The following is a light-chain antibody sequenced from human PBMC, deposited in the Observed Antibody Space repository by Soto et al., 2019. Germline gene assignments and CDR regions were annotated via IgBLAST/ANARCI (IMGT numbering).Light chain of an antibody. CDR2: SND. V-gene: IGLV1-44*01. CDR3: ATWDDSLNGAV. Sequence: QSVLTQPPSTSGAPGQRVILSCSGSSSNIGSHTVNWYQQLPGTAPKLLIHSNDQRPSGVPDRFSGSKSGTSASLAISGLQTADEADYYCATWDDSLNGAVFGGGTQLTVL. CDR1: SSNIGSHT. J-gene: IGLJ7*01.